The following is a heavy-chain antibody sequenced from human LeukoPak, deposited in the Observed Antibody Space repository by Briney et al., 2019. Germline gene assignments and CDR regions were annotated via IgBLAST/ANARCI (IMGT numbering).Heavy chain of an antibody. J-gene: IGHJ6*03. CDR3: AKLTTPLGYMDV. V-gene: IGHV1-69*01. D-gene: IGHD4-17*01. CDR1: GGTFSSYA. Sequence: GSSVKVSCKASGGTFSSYAISWVRQAPGQGLEWMGGIIPIFGTANYAQKFQGRVTITADESTSTAYMELSSLRSEDTAVYYCAKLTTPLGYMDVWGKGTTVTISS. CDR2: IIPIFGTA.